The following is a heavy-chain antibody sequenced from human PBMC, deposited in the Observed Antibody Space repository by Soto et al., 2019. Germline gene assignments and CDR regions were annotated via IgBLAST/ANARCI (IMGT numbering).Heavy chain of an antibody. CDR2: ISGSGGST. V-gene: IGHV3-23*01. CDR3: AKAVPPYLHLGELSIYYFDY. CDR1: GFTFSSYA. Sequence: GGSLRLSCAASGFTFSSYAMSWVRQAPGKGLEWVSAISGSGGSTYYADSVKGRFTISRDNSKNTLYLQMNSLRAEDTAVYYCAKAVPPYLHLGELSIYYFDYWGQGTLVTVSS. D-gene: IGHD3-16*01. J-gene: IGHJ4*02.